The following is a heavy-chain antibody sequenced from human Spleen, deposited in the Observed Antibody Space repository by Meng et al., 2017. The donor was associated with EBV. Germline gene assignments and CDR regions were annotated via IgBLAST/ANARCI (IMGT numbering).Heavy chain of an antibody. V-gene: IGHV4-4*02. CDR3: ARGTSRPSMYYFDY. J-gene: IGHJ4*02. Sequence: LRESGPGLGKPSGTLSLTCGVSGGSISSSNWWSWVRQPPGKGLEWIGEIYESGSTKYNPSLESRVTVSIDKSKNQFSLKLSSVTAADTAVYYCARGTSRPSMYYFDYWGQGTLVTVSS. D-gene: IGHD6-13*01. CDR2: IYESGST. CDR1: GGSISSSNW.